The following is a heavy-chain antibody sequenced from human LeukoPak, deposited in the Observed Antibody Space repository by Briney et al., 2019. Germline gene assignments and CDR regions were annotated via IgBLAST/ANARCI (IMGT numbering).Heavy chain of an antibody. CDR3: AREVEYGDYSFDY. V-gene: IGHV3-33*01. CDR2: IWYDGSNK. J-gene: IGHJ4*02. Sequence: GRSLRLSCAASEFTFSSYGMHWVRQALGKGLEWVAVIWYDGSNKYYADSVKGRFTISRDNSKNTLYLQMNSLRAEDTAVYYCAREVEYGDYSFDYWGQGTLVTVSS. CDR1: EFTFSSYG. D-gene: IGHD4-17*01.